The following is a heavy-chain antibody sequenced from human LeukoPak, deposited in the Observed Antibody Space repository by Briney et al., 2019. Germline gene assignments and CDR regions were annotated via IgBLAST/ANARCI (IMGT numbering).Heavy chain of an antibody. J-gene: IGHJ5*01. V-gene: IGHV4-31*03. Sequence: SETLSLTCTVSGDSLSGGDCNWSWIRQHPGKGLEWMAYIYNSGNTYYNSSLQSRVTISIDTSQNQISLKLSSVTAADTAVYYCARGGPTRYSYSFDSWGQGTLVTVSS. CDR2: IYNSGNT. CDR1: GDSLSGGDCN. CDR3: ARGGPTRYSYSFDS. D-gene: IGHD1-1*01.